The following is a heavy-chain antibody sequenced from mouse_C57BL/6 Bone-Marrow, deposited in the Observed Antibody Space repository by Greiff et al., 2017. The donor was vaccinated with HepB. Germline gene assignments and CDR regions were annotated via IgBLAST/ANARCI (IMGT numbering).Heavy chain of an antibody. CDR3: ARRGTTNYAMDY. Sequence: VQLKQSGPELVKPGDSVKISCKASGYSFTGYFMNWVMQSHGKSLEWIGRINPYNGDTFYNQKFKGKATLTVDKSSSTAHMELRSLTSEDSAVYYCARRGTTNYAMDYWGQGTSVTVSS. J-gene: IGHJ4*01. CDR1: GYSFTGYF. CDR2: INPYNGDT. V-gene: IGHV1-20*01. D-gene: IGHD1-1*01.